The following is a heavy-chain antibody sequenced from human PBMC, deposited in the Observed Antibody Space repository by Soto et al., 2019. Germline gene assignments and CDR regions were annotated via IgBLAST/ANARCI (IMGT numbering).Heavy chain of an antibody. Sequence: GSLLLACSASGFTFSSYEMNWVRQAPGKGLEWVSYISSSGSTIYYADSVKGRFTISRDNAKNSLYLQMNSLRAEDTAVCYCARDHYDSSGYYLLDAFDIWGQGTMVTV. V-gene: IGHV3-48*03. CDR3: ARDHYDSSGYYLLDAFDI. CDR1: GFTFSSYE. D-gene: IGHD3-22*01. CDR2: ISSSGSTI. J-gene: IGHJ3*02.